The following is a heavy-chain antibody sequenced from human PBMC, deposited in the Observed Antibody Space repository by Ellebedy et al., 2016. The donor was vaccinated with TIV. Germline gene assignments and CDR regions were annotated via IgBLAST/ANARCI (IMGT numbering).Heavy chain of an antibody. J-gene: IGHJ4*02. V-gene: IGHV4-59*08. Sequence: MPSETLSLTCTVSGGSISSYYWSWIRQPPGKGLEWIGYINYSGSTNYNPSLKSRVTISVDTSKNQFSLKLSSVTAADTAVYYCASRKTTKTTFDYWGQGTLVTVSS. D-gene: IGHD4-17*01. CDR2: INYSGST. CDR1: GGSISSYY. CDR3: ASRKTTKTTFDY.